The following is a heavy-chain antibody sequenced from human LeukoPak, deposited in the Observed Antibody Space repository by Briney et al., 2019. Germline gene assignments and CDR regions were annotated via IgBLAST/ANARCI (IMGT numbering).Heavy chain of an antibody. J-gene: IGHJ6*03. V-gene: IGHV3-20*04. D-gene: IGHD1-26*01. CDR1: GFTFDDYG. CDR3: ARDPYSGTYGDTYYYYMDV. Sequence: PGGSLRLSCAASGFTFDDYGMSWVRHAPGKGLEWVSGINWNGGSTGYADSVKGRFTISRDNAKNSLYLQMNSLRAEDTAVYYCARDPYSGTYGDTYYYYMDVWGKGTTVTISS. CDR2: INWNGGST.